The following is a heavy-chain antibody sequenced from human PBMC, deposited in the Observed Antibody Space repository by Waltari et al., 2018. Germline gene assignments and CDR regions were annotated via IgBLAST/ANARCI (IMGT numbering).Heavy chain of an antibody. Sequence: EVQLVESGGGLVQPGGSLRLSCAASGFTVSSNYMSWVRQAPGKGLEWVSVIDSGGSTYYADSVKGRFTISRDNSKNTLYLQMNSLRAEDTAVYYCARIRRRYGPFDIWGQGTMVTVSS. V-gene: IGHV3-66*02. CDR3: ARIRRRYGPFDI. CDR2: IDSGGST. J-gene: IGHJ3*02. D-gene: IGHD3-9*01. CDR1: GFTVSSNY.